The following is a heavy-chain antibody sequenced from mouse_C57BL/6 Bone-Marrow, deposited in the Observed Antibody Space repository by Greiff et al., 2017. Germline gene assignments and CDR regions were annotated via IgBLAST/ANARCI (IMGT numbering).Heavy chain of an antibody. V-gene: IGHV1-19*01. CDR3: ARYSKGYFDV. Sequence: VQLQQSGPVLVKPGASVKMSCKASGYTFTDYYMNWVKQSHGKSLEWIGVINPYNGGTSYNQKFKGKATLTVDKSSSTAYMGLNRLTSEDSAVYYCARYSKGYFDVWGTETTVTVSS. D-gene: IGHD2-5*01. CDR1: GYTFTDYY. CDR2: INPYNGGT. J-gene: IGHJ1*03.